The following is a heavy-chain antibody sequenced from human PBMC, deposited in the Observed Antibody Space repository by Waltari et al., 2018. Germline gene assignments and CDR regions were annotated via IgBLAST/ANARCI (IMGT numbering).Heavy chain of an antibody. CDR3: ASLDSSGSTVGY. CDR2: IYYSGGT. V-gene: IGHV4-39*07. J-gene: IGHJ4*02. D-gene: IGHD6-19*01. CDR1: GGSISSSSYY. Sequence: QLQLQESGPGLVKPSETLSLTCTVSGGSISSSSYYWGWIRQPPGKGLEWIGSIYYSGGTYYKPSLNSRVTISVDTSKNQFSLKLSSVTAADTAVYYCASLDSSGSTVGYWGQGTLVTVSS.